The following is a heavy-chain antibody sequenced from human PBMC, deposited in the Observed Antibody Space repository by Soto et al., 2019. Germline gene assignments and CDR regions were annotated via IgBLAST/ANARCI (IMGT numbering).Heavy chain of an antibody. CDR1: GGSISSYY. CDR3: ASASRAWFDYYYGMDV. Sequence: ETLSLTCTVSGGSISSYYWSWIRQPPGKGLEWIGYIYYSGSTNYNPSLKSRVTISVDTSKNQFSLKLSSVTAADTAVYYCASASRAWFDYYYGMDVWGQGTTVTVSS. V-gene: IGHV4-59*01. CDR2: IYYSGST. J-gene: IGHJ6*02. D-gene: IGHD3-22*01.